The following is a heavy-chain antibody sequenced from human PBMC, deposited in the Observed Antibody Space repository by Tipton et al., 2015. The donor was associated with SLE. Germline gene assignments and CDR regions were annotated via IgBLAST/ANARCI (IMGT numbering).Heavy chain of an antibody. CDR2: IYYSGST. D-gene: IGHD6-6*01. CDR1: GASISSHS. CDR3: ARHRGYSSSSGQDYFDY. J-gene: IGHJ4*02. Sequence: GLVKPSQTLSLTCTVSGASISSHSWNWIRQPPGKGLEWIGYIYYSGSTNYNPSLKSRVTISVDTSKNQFSLKLSSVTAADTAVYYCARHRGYSSSSGQDYFDYWGQGTLVTVSS. V-gene: IGHV4-59*08.